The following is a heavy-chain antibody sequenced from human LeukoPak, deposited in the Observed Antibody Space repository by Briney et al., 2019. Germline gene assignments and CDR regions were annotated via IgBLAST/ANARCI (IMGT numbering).Heavy chain of an antibody. CDR3: ARVSGYYGSGSYYKGFDY. CDR2: IYTSGST. Sequence: SETLSLTCTVSGGSIRSYYWSWIRQPAGKGLEWIGRIYTSGSTNYNPSLKSRVTMSVDTSKNQFSLKLSSVTAADTAVYYCARVSGYYGSGSYYKGFDYWGQGTLVTVSS. CDR1: GGSIRSYY. D-gene: IGHD3-10*01. V-gene: IGHV4-4*07. J-gene: IGHJ4*02.